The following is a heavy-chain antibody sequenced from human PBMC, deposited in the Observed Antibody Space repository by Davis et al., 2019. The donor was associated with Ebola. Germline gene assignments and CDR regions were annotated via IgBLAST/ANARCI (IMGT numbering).Heavy chain of an antibody. Sequence: MPSETLSLTCTVSGGSISSYYWSWIRQPPGKGLEWIGDVYYIGTTNYNPFFKSRVTISVDTSRSQFSLKLTSVTAADTAVYYCARRSYHSGNAFDLWGQGTMVTVSS. CDR3: ARRSYHSGNAFDL. V-gene: IGHV4-59*01. CDR1: GGSISSYY. J-gene: IGHJ3*01. D-gene: IGHD3-10*01. CDR2: VYYIGTT.